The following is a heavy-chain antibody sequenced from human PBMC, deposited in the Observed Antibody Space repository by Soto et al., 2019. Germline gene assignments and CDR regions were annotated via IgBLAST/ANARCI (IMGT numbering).Heavy chain of an antibody. J-gene: IGHJ6*02. Sequence: LSFQESGQGLLNPPGTLPSPCLFPVGSFGSVSSWGWFRQPPGKGLEWIGSIYSIGSTYYNPSLKSRVTISVDTSKNQFSLKLSSVTAADTAVYYCRRSSRYSTDVWGQGTTVTVSS. CDR2: IYSIGST. D-gene: IGHD6-13*01. CDR1: VGSFGSVSS. CDR3: RRSSRYSTDV. V-gene: IGHV4-39*01.